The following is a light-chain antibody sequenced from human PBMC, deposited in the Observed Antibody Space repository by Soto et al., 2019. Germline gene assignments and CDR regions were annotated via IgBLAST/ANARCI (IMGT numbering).Light chain of an antibody. Sequence: QLVLTQPPSASETPEQRVIISCSGGNSNIGTNSVSWYQHLPGTAPKLLIYNSYQRPAGVPDRFSGSKSGTSASLAISGLQSEDEANYYCVAWDDSLKTLLFGGGTKLTVL. V-gene: IGLV1-44*01. CDR2: NSY. J-gene: IGLJ3*02. CDR1: NSNIGTNS. CDR3: VAWDDSLKTLL.